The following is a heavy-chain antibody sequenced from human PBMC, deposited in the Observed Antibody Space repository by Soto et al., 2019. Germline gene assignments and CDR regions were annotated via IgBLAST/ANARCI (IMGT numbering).Heavy chain of an antibody. V-gene: IGHV3-72*01. Sequence: GGSLRLSCAASGFTFSDHYMDWVRQAPGKGLEWVGRTRNKANSYTTEYAASVKGRFTISRDDSKNSLYLQVNSLKTEDTAVYYCARAGGAYYYDSSGYYPGLHYYYGMDVWGQGTTVTVSS. CDR2: TRNKANSYTT. J-gene: IGHJ6*02. D-gene: IGHD3-22*01. CDR3: ARAGGAYYYDSSGYYPGLHYYYGMDV. CDR1: GFTFSDHY.